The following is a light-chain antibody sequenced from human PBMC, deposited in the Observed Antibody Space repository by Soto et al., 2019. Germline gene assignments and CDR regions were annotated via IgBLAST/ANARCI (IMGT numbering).Light chain of an antibody. CDR1: QSISSY. Sequence: DIQMTQSPSSLSASVGDRVTITCRASQSISSYLNWYQQKPGKAPKLLIYAASSLQSGVPSRFSGSGSGTDFTLTVSSLQPEDFATYYCQQSYIKGTFGQGTKVDI. CDR2: AAS. J-gene: IGKJ1*01. CDR3: QQSYIKGT. V-gene: IGKV1-39*01.